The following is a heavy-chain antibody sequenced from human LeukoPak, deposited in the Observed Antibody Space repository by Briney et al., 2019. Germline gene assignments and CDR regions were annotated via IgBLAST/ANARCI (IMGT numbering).Heavy chain of an antibody. CDR2: ISGSGGST. D-gene: IGHD2-2*01. CDR3: AKVKRGVPAASNYFDY. CDR1: GFTFRRYA. J-gene: IGHJ4*02. V-gene: IGHV3-23*01. Sequence: SGGSLRLSCAASGFTFRRYAMSWVRQAPGKGLEGVSAISGSGGSTYYADPVKGRFPISRDNSKNTLYLQMNSLRAEDTAVYYCAKVKRGVPAASNYFDYWGQGTLVTVSS.